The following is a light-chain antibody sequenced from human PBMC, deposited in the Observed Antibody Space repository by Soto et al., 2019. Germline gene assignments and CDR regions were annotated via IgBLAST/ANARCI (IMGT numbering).Light chain of an antibody. CDR1: QSISSW. CDR3: QQYNSYWT. V-gene: IGKV1-5*03. J-gene: IGKJ1*01. CDR2: KAS. Sequence: DIQMTQSPSTLSASVGDRVTITCRASQSISSWLAWYQQKPGKAPKLLIYKASSFESGVPSSFSGSGSGTEFTLTISSLQPDDFATYYCQQYNSYWTFGQGTKVEIK.